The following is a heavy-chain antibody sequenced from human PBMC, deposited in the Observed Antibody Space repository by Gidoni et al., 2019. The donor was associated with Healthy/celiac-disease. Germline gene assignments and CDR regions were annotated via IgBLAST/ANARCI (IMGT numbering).Heavy chain of an antibody. D-gene: IGHD6-19*01. CDR1: GGSFSGYY. J-gene: IGHJ5*02. Sequence: VYGGSFSGYYWSWIRQPPGKGLEWIGEINHSGSTNYNPSLKSRVTISVDTSKNQFSLKLSSVTAAETAVYYCARGGNGWTPSNWFDPWGQGTLVTVSS. CDR2: INHSGST. CDR3: ARGGNGWTPSNWFDP. V-gene: IGHV4-34*01.